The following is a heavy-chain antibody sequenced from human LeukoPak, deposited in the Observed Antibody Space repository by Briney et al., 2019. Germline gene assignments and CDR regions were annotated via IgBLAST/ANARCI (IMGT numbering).Heavy chain of an antibody. CDR2: ISAYNGNT. CDR3: ARDVPHISYYYDSSGFDY. Sequence: GASVKVSCKASGYTFTSYGISWVRQAPGQGLEWMGWISAYNGNTNYAQKLQGRVTMTTDTSTSTAYMELRSLRSDDTAVYYCARDVPHISYYYDSSGFDYWGQGTLVTVSS. CDR1: GYTFTSYG. D-gene: IGHD3-22*01. V-gene: IGHV1-18*01. J-gene: IGHJ4*02.